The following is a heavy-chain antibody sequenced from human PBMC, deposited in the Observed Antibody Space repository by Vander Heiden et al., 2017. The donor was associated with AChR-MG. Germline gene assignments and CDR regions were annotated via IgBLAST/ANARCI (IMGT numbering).Heavy chain of an antibody. Sequence: EVQLVESGGGLVQPGGSLRLSCAASGFTFRSYSMNWVRQAPGKGLEWVSYISSSSSTIYYADSVKGRFTISRDNAKNSLYLQMNSLRAEDTAVYYCARDIGGYYYEYFDYWGQGTLVTVSS. J-gene: IGHJ4*02. V-gene: IGHV3-48*01. CDR1: GFTFRSYS. CDR3: ARDIGGYYYEYFDY. CDR2: ISSSSSTI. D-gene: IGHD3-22*01.